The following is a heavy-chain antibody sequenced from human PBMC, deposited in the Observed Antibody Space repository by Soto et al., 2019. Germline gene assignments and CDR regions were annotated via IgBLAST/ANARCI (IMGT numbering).Heavy chain of an antibody. J-gene: IGHJ2*01. CDR2: ISYDGSNK. CDR3: ASPLWRDDYNWGYFDL. Sequence: QVQLVESGGGVVQPGRSLRLSCAASGFTFSSYAMHWVRQAPGKGLEWVAVISYDGSNKYYADSVKGRFTISRDNSKKTLDLQMNSLRAEDTAVYYCASPLWRDDYNWGYFDLWGRGTLVTVSS. D-gene: IGHD4-4*01. CDR1: GFTFSSYA. V-gene: IGHV3-30-3*01.